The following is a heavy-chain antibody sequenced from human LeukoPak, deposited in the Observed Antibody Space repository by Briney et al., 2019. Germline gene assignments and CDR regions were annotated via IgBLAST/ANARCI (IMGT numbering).Heavy chain of an antibody. V-gene: IGHV4-30-4*08. D-gene: IGHD3-10*01. CDR2: IYYSGST. Sequence: PSQTLSLTCTVSGGSISSGDYYWSWIRQPPGKGLEWIGNIYYSGSTNYNPSLKSRVTKSVDTSKNQFSLKLSSVTAADTAVYYCAREKRVYPRWFDPWGQATLVTVSS. CDR1: GGSISSGDYY. J-gene: IGHJ5*02. CDR3: AREKRVYPRWFDP.